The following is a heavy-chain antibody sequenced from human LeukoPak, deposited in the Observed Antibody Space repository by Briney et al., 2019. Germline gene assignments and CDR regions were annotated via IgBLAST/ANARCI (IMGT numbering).Heavy chain of an antibody. V-gene: IGHV4-59*08. CDR1: GGSISSYY. J-gene: IGHJ3*02. CDR2: IYYSGST. CDR3: ARRTMQWLVPENAFDI. Sequence: PSETLSLTCTVSGGSISSYYWSLIRQPTGKGLEWIGYIYYSGSTNYNPSLKSRVTISVDTSKNQFSLKLSSVTAADTAVYYCARRTMQWLVPENAFDIWGQGTMVTVSS. D-gene: IGHD6-19*01.